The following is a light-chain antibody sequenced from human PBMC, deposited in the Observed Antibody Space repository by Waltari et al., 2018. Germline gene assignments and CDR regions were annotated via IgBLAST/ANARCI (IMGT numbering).Light chain of an antibody. CDR2: KAF. CDR1: QSILTW. V-gene: IGKV1-5*03. J-gene: IGKJ2*01. CDR3: QQYHDYSA. Sequence: DTQMTQSPSTLSASVGYRVTIPCRASQSILTWLAWYQQKPGKAPRLLIYKAFNLESGVPGRFSGSASGTEFNLTISSLQPDDSATYYCQQYHDYSAFGQGTKLEIK.